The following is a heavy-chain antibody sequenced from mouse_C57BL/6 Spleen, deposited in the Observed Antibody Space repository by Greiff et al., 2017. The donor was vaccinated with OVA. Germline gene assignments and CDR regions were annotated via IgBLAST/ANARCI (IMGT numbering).Heavy chain of an antibody. Sequence: EVMLVESGGGLVKPGGSLKLSCAASGFTFSSYAMSWVRQTPEKRLEWVATISDGGSYTYYPDNVKGRFTISRDNAKNNLYLQMSHLKSEDTAMYYCARDTTVPSFDYWGQGTTLTVSS. CDR2: ISDGGSYT. CDR3: ARDTTVPSFDY. D-gene: IGHD1-1*01. J-gene: IGHJ2*01. CDR1: GFTFSSYA. V-gene: IGHV5-4*01.